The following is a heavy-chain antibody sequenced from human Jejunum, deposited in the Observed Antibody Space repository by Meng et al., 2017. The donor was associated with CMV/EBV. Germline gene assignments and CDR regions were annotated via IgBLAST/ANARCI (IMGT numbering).Heavy chain of an antibody. CDR3: AKREASTVFGVAFDY. CDR2: ISGSGSVSST. J-gene: IGHJ4*02. V-gene: IGHV3-23*01. CDR1: FSSYA. Sequence: FSSYAMSWVRQAPGKGPEWVSVISGSGSVSSTDYADSVKGRFTISRDDSKKTLYLQMHSLRVEDTAIYYCAKREASTVFGVAFDYWGQGTLVTVSS. D-gene: IGHD3-3*01.